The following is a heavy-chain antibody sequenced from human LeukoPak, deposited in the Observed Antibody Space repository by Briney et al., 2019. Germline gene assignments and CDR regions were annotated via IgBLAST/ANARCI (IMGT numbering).Heavy chain of an antibody. CDR2: ISSSSSYT. Sequence: GGSLRLSCAASRFIFSDYYMSWIRQAPGKGLEWVSYISSSSSYTNYADSVKDRFTISRDNAKSSLYLQMNSLRAEDTAVYYCARRSSGWDYWGQGTLVTVSS. J-gene: IGHJ4*02. V-gene: IGHV3-11*06. CDR1: RFIFSDYY. D-gene: IGHD6-19*01. CDR3: ARRSSGWDY.